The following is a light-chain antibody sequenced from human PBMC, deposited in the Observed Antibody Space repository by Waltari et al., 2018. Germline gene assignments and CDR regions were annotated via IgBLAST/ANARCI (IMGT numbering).Light chain of an antibody. CDR1: NSNIGSNT. Sequence: QSVLTQPPSASGTPGQRVTISCSGSNSNIGSNTVNWYQQPPGTAPKPLIYNNSQRPSGVPDRFSGSNSGTSASLAISGLQSEDEGAYYCAAWDDSLNGFYVFGTGTKVTVL. CDR3: AAWDDSLNGFYV. CDR2: NNS. J-gene: IGLJ1*01. V-gene: IGLV1-44*01.